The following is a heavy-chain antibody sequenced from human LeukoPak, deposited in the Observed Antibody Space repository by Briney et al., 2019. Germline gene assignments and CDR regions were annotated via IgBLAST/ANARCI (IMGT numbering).Heavy chain of an antibody. J-gene: IGHJ4*02. CDR2: INHSGST. Sequence: SETLSLTCAVYGGSFSGYYWSWIRQPPGKGLEWIGEINHSGSTNYNPSLTSRVTISEDMSKSQCSPKLSSVTAADTAVYYCARRAVAGKGFDYWGQGTLVTVSS. V-gene: IGHV4-34*01. CDR3: ARRAVAGKGFDY. CDR1: GGSFSGYY. D-gene: IGHD6-19*01.